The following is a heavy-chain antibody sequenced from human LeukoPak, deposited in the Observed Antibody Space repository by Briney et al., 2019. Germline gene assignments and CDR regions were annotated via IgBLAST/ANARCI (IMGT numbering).Heavy chain of an antibody. CDR3: AKDSVAGTGGFDY. V-gene: IGHV3-23*01. D-gene: IGHD6-19*01. CDR1: GFTFSSYA. Sequence: GGSLRLSCAASGFTFSSYAMSGVRQAPGKGLEWVSAISGSGGSTYYADSVKGRFTISRDNSKNTLYLQMNSLRAEDTAVYYCAKDSVAGTGGFDYWGQGTLVTVSS. J-gene: IGHJ4*02. CDR2: ISGSGGST.